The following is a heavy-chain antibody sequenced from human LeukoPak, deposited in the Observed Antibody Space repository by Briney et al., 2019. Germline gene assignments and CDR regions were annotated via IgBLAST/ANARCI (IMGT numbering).Heavy chain of an antibody. D-gene: IGHD3-22*01. V-gene: IGHV4-4*07. CDR1: GGSISSYY. J-gene: IGHJ5*02. Sequence: SETLSLTCTVSGGSISSYYWSWIRQPAGKGLEWIGRIYTSGSTNYNPSLKSRVTMSVDTSKSQFSLKLSSVTAADTAVYYCARDHYYDSSGYFTAWGQGTLVTVSS. CDR3: ARDHYYDSSGYFTA. CDR2: IYTSGST.